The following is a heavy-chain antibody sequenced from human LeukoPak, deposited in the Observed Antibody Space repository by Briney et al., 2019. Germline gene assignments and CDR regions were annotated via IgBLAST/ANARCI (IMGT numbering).Heavy chain of an antibody. V-gene: IGHV4-34*01. CDR1: GFTFTNAW. CDR3: ASSGWYRGY. D-gene: IGHD6-19*01. CDR2: INHSGST. Sequence: GSLRRSCAASGFTFTNAWMIWVRQPPGKGLEWIGEINHSGSTTYNPSLKSRVTISVDTSKNQFSLKVTSVTAADTAVYYCASSGWYRGYWGQGTLVTVSS. J-gene: IGHJ4*02.